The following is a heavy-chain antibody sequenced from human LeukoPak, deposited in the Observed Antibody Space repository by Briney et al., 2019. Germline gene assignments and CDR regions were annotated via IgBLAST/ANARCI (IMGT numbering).Heavy chain of an antibody. CDR2: ISGSGGST. Sequence: PGGSLRLSCAASGFTFSSYAMSWVRQAPGKGLEWVSAISGSGGSTYYADSVKGRFTISRDNSKNTLYLQMNSLRAEDTAVYYCAKPGSGSYRSWIDPWGQGTLVTVSS. CDR3: AKPGSGSYRSWIDP. V-gene: IGHV3-23*01. J-gene: IGHJ5*02. CDR1: GFTFSSYA. D-gene: IGHD1-26*01.